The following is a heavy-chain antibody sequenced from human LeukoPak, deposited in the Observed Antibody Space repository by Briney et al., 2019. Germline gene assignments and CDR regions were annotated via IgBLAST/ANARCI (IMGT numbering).Heavy chain of an antibody. J-gene: IGHJ4*02. V-gene: IGHV3-30*02. D-gene: IGHD6-19*01. CDR1: GFTFSSYG. CDR2: IRSDGSDK. CDR3: EKSQVTGWYDFDY. Sequence: GGSLRLSCAASGFTFSSYGMNWVRQAPGKGLEWVASIRSDGSDKKYADSVKGQFTISRDSSKSTLNLQMNSLRPEDTAVYYCEKSQVTGWYDFDYWGQGTLVIVSS.